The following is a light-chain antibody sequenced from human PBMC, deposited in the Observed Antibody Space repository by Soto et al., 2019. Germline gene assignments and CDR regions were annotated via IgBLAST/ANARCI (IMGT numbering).Light chain of an antibody. V-gene: IGKV3-20*01. CDR1: QSVSSN. CDR2: GAS. J-gene: IGKJ1*01. Sequence: EVVMTQSPGTLSVSLGERATLSCRASQSVSSNLAWYQQKPGQAPRLLIYGASSRATGIPDRFSGSGSGTEFTLTISRLEPEDFAVYYCQQYSSSPKTFGQGTKVDIK. CDR3: QQYSSSPKT.